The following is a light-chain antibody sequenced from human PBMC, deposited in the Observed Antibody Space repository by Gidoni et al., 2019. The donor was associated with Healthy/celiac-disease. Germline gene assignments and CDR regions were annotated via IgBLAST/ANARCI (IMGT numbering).Light chain of an antibody. CDR1: QSVSISY. Sequence: IVLTPSPGTLSLSPGERATLSCRASQSVSISYLAWYQQKPGQAPRLLIYGSSSRATGSPDRFSGSGSGTDFTLTISRLEPEDFAVYYCQQYGSSGTFGQGTKVEIK. CDR3: QQYGSSGT. J-gene: IGKJ1*01. V-gene: IGKV3-20*01. CDR2: GSS.